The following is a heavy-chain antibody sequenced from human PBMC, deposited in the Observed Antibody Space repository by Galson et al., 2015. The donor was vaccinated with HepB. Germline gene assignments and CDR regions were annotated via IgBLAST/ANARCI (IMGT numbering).Heavy chain of an antibody. J-gene: IGHJ5*01. CDR2: ISGDGHRT. CDR3: AKGYGLFDS. Sequence: SLRLSCAASGFAFDTHAMSWVRQAPGRGLEWISGISGDGHRTFYADSVKGRFTVSRDNSNNMLYLQMNSLRAEDAGLYFCAKGYGLFDSWGQGILVTVSS. D-gene: IGHD5-18*01. V-gene: IGHV3-23*01. CDR1: GFAFDTHA.